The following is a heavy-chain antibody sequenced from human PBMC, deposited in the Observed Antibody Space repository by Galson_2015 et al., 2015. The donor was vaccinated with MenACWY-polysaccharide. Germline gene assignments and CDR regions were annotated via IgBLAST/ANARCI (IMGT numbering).Heavy chain of an antibody. J-gene: IGHJ5*02. CDR3: ASEGIRGGSFGWFDP. Sequence: SETLSLTCTVSGGSVSSAAYYWSWLRQPPGKGLEWIGYIYFSGRTNYNPSLKSRVTVSLDTSKNQFSLRLSSVTAADTAFYYCASEGIRGGSFGWFDPWGQGTLVTVSS. CDR1: GGSVSSAAYY. V-gene: IGHV4-61*08. CDR2: IYFSGRT. D-gene: IGHD3-10*01.